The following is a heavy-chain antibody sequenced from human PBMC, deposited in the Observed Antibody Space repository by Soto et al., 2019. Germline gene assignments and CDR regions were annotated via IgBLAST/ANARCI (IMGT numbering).Heavy chain of an antibody. Sequence: GESLKISCKGSGYGFAGYWITWVRQKPGKGLEWMGRIDPSDSQTYYSPSFRGHVTISATKSITTVFLQWSSLRASDTAMYYCARQIYDSDTGPNFQYYFDSWGQGTPVTVSP. CDR1: GYGFAGYW. V-gene: IGHV5-10-1*01. CDR3: ARQIYDSDTGPNFQYYFDS. CDR2: IDPSDSQT. J-gene: IGHJ4*02. D-gene: IGHD3-22*01.